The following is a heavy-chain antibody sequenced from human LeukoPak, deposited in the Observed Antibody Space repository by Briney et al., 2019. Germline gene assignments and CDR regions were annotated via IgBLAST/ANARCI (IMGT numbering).Heavy chain of an antibody. V-gene: IGHV3-20*01. D-gene: IGHD3-16*01. CDR3: AIESGGSYDAFDI. J-gene: IGHJ3*02. Sequence: GGSLRLYCAASGLTFDDYGMIWLRQAPGKGLEWVSGINWNGGSTGYADSVKGRFTISRYNAKNSLYLQMSSGGAAETALYHCAIESGGSYDAFDIWGQGTMVTVSS. CDR2: INWNGGST. CDR1: GLTFDDYG.